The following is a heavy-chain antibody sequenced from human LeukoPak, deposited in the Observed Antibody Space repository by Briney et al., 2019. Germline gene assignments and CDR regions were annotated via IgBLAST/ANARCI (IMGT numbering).Heavy chain of an antibody. CDR2: IKQDGSEK. Sequence: GGSLRLSCAASGFTFSDYYMSWIRQAPGKGLEWVANIKQDGSEKYYVDSVMGRFTISRDNAKNSLYLQMNSLRAEDTAVYYCARVGAMVRGVRWGGYFDYWGQGTLVTVSS. D-gene: IGHD3-10*01. CDR1: GFTFSDYY. CDR3: ARVGAMVRGVRWGGYFDY. J-gene: IGHJ4*02. V-gene: IGHV3-7*01.